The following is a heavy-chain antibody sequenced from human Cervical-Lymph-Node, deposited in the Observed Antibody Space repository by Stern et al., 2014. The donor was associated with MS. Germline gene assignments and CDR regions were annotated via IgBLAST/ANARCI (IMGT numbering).Heavy chain of an antibody. V-gene: IGHV1-69*01. CDR2: ILPLFRTA. Sequence: QVPLVESGAEVKQPGSSVKVSCKASGGTFSTYAVHLVRQAPGQGLEWLGGILPLFRTANYAQIFQGRVTVTADESTSTVYMELSSLRFEDTAVYYCGREFYDSSGYYFDYWGQGTLVTVSS. CDR1: GGTFSTYA. D-gene: IGHD3-22*01. J-gene: IGHJ4*02. CDR3: GREFYDSSGYYFDY.